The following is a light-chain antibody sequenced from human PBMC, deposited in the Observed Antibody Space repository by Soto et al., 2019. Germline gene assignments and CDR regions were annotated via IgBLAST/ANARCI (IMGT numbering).Light chain of an antibody. CDR3: SSYTSTSPVI. J-gene: IGLJ2*01. CDR2: EVS. V-gene: IGLV2-14*03. CDR1: SSDVGGYNY. Sequence: QSALTQPASVSGSPGQSITISCTGTSSDVGGYNYVSWYQQHPGKAPKLMIYEVSNRPSGVSNRFSGSKSGNTASLTISGLQAEDEAGYYCSSYTSTSPVIFGGGTKLTVL.